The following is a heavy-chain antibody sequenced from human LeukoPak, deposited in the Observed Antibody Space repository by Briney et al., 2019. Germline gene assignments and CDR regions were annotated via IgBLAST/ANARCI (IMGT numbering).Heavy chain of an antibody. CDR1: GFTFSSYG. J-gene: IGHJ5*02. CDR3: ARLNWDNWFDP. V-gene: IGHV3-30*03. CDR2: ISYDGSNK. Sequence: GGSLRLSCAASGFTFSSYGMHWVRQAPGKGLEWVAVISYDGSNKYYADSVKGRFTISRDNSKNTLYLQMNSLRAEDTAVYYCARLNWDNWFDPWGQGTLVTVSS. D-gene: IGHD7-27*01.